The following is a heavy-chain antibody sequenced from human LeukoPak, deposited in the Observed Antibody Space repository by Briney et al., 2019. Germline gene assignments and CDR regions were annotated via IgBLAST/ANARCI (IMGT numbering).Heavy chain of an antibody. CDR3: ARGGDRGYSYGYYFDY. CDR1: GFTFSNYA. V-gene: IGHV3-64*01. CDR2: ISSNGGTT. J-gene: IGHJ4*02. Sequence: GGSLRLPCAASGFTFSNYAMHWVRQAPGKGLEYVSVISSNGGTTYYANSVKGRFTISRDNSKNTLYLQMGSLRAEDVAVYYCARGGDRGYSYGYYFDYWGQGTLVTVSS. D-gene: IGHD5-18*01.